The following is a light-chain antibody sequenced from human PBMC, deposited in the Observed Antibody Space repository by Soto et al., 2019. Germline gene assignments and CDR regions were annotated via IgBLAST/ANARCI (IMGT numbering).Light chain of an antibody. CDR2: GAS. CDR3: QQYSNWPRT. J-gene: IGKJ1*01. Sequence: EIVMTQSPATLSVSPGERATLSCRASQSVSSNLAWYQQKPGQAPRLLICGASTRATGIPARFSGSGSGTEFTLTISSLQSDDFAVYHCQQYSNWPRTFGQGTKVEIK. V-gene: IGKV3-15*01. CDR1: QSVSSN.